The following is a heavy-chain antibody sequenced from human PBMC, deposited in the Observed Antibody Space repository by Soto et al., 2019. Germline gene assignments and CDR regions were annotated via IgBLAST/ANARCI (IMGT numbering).Heavy chain of an antibody. Sequence: EVQLVESVGGLVKPGGSLRLSCAASGFTFSNAWMSWVRQAPGKGLEWVGRIKSKTDGGTTDYAAPVKGRFTISRDDSKNTLYLQMNSLKTEDTAVYYCTTDSLVLRFLEWAFDPWGQGTLVTVSS. D-gene: IGHD3-3*01. CDR2: IKSKTDGGTT. CDR3: TTDSLVLRFLEWAFDP. V-gene: IGHV3-15*01. CDR1: GFTFSNAW. J-gene: IGHJ5*02.